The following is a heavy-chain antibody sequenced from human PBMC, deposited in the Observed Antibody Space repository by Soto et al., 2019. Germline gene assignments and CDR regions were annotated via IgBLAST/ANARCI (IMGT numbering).Heavy chain of an antibody. Sequence: EVQLVESGGGLVKSGGSLRLSCAASGFTFSIYSMNWVRQAPGKGLEWVSSISSSSGYIFYADSLKGRFTISRDNAKNSLYLQMHSLRAEDTGVYYCARDGYQLQLHTEDYYYMDVWGKGTTVTVSS. J-gene: IGHJ6*03. CDR3: ARDGYQLQLHTEDYYYMDV. D-gene: IGHD2-2*01. CDR1: GFTFSIYS. V-gene: IGHV3-21*02. CDR2: ISSSSGYI.